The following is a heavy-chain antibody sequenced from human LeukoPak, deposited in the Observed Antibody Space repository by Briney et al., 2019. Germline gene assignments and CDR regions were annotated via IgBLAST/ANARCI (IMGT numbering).Heavy chain of an antibody. CDR2: IYSGGST. Sequence: GGSLRLSCAASGFTVSSNYMSWVRQAPGKGLEWVSVIYSGGSTYYDDSVKGRFTISRDNSKNTLYLQMNSLSAEETAVYYWARRYSGWSRPEYYFDYWGQGTLVTVSS. CDR1: GFTVSSNY. V-gene: IGHV3-66*01. CDR3: ARRYSGWSRPEYYFDY. J-gene: IGHJ4*02. D-gene: IGHD6-19*01.